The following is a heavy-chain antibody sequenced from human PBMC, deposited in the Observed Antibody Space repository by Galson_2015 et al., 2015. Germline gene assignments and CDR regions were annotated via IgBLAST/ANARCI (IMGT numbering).Heavy chain of an antibody. CDR1: GFNSSDFY. V-gene: IGHV3-11*01. CDR3: ARKFYDLLTKYHATPIDLFDI. Sequence: SLRLSCAASGFNSSDFYMTWIRQAPGKGLQWVSHISNSGDTIYYADSVKGRFSVSRENAKNLMYLQMNSLRVEDTAVYYCARKFYDLLTKYHATPIDLFDIWGQGTKVTVSS. D-gene: IGHD3-9*01. J-gene: IGHJ3*02. CDR2: ISNSGDTI.